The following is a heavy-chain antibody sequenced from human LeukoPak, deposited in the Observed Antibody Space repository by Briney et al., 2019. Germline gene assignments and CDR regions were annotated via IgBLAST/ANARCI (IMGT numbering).Heavy chain of an antibody. J-gene: IGHJ6*03. CDR2: IIPIFGTA. CDR3: ARDPRNRNDGFYYYMDV. Sequence: SVKVSCKASGGTFSSYAISWVRQAPGQGLEWMGRIIPIFGTANYAQKFQGRATITTDESTSTAYMELSSLRSEDTAMYYCARDPRNRNDGFYYYMDVWGQGTTVTVSS. CDR1: GGTFSSYA. D-gene: IGHD1-1*01. V-gene: IGHV1-69*05.